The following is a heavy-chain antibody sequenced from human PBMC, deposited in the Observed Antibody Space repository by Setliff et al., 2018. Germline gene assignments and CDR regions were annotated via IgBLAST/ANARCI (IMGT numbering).Heavy chain of an antibody. J-gene: IGHJ6*02. CDR2: ISPYTGNT. V-gene: IGHV1-18*01. Sequence: ASVKVSCKASGYTFTDFGINWVRQAPGQGLEWMGWISPYTGNTYSAQRFQGRVTLTTDTSTSTAYMEVKSLTSDDTAVYYCARDTRDKFDSSGYNGMDVWGQGTTVTVSS. CDR3: ARDTRDKFDSSGYNGMDV. D-gene: IGHD3-22*01. CDR1: GYTFTDFG.